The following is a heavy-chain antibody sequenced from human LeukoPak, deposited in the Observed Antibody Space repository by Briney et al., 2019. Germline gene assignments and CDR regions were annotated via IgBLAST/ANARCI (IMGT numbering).Heavy chain of an antibody. CDR1: GFTFSSYA. D-gene: IGHD4-17*01. J-gene: IGHJ4*02. Sequence: GGSLRLSCAASGFTFSSYAMHWVRQAPGKGLEYVLAISSNGGSTYYANSVKGRFTISRDNSKNTLYLQMGSLRAEDMAVYYCARGNDYGDYAPQLFDYWGQGTLVTVSS. V-gene: IGHV3-64*01. CDR2: ISSNGGST. CDR3: ARGNDYGDYAPQLFDY.